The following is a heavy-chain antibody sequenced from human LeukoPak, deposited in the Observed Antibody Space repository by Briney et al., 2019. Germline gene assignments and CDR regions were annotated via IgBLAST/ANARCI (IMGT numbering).Heavy chain of an antibody. J-gene: IGHJ6*03. Sequence: SETLSLTCTVSGDSISSYYWSWIRQPAGKGLEWIGRIYTSGSTNYNPSLKSRVTISVDTSKNQFSLKLSSVTAADTAVYYCARDYGDYAWYGAVRYYYYYMDVWGKGTTVTVSS. V-gene: IGHV4-4*07. CDR3: ARDYGDYAWYGAVRYYYYYMDV. CDR1: GDSISSYY. CDR2: IYTSGST. D-gene: IGHD4-17*01.